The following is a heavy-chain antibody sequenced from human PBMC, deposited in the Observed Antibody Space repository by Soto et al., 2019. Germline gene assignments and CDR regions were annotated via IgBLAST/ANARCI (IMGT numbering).Heavy chain of an antibody. CDR3: ARSPRISPYLDF. J-gene: IGHJ4*02. CDR2: SYPGDHET. CDR1: GYTFSNFW. D-gene: IGHD2-21*01. Sequence: GASLKISCQSSGYTFSNFWIGWVRHWPGQGLEWMQTSYPGDHETRYSPSYLGKVTISAETSINTAYLQWSSLEASDSACYFCARSPRISPYLDFWGQGGLVTVSS. V-gene: IGHV5-51*01.